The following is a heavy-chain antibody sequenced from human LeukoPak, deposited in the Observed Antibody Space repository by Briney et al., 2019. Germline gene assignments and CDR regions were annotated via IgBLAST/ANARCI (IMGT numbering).Heavy chain of an antibody. CDR3: ARDRNGGNLFDY. D-gene: IGHD4-23*01. V-gene: IGHV4-34*01. J-gene: IGHJ4*02. CDR1: GGSFSGYY. Sequence: SETLSLTCAVYGGSFSGYYWSWIRQPPGKGLEWIGEINHSGSTNYNPSLKSRVTISVDTSKNQFSLKLSSVTAADTAVYYCARDRNGGNLFDYWGQGTLVTVSS. CDR2: INHSGST.